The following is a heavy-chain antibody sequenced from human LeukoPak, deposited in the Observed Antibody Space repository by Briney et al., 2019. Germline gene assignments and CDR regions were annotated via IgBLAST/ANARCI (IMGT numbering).Heavy chain of an antibody. CDR3: ARQGSGSYYNSKAYYYYGVDV. D-gene: IGHD3-10*01. CDR1: GGSISSYY. J-gene: IGHJ6*02. CDR2: IYYSGST. V-gene: IGHV4-59*08. Sequence: SETLSLTCTVSGGSISSYYWSWIRQPPGKGLEWIGYIYYSGSTNYNPSLKSRVTISVDTPKNQFSLKLSSVTAADTAVYYCARQGSGSYYNSKAYYYYGVDVWGQGTTVTVSS.